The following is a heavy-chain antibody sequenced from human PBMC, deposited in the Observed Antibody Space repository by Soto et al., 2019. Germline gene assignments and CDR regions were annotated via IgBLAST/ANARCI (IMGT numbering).Heavy chain of an antibody. Sequence: EVQLVESGGGLVKPGGSLRLSCAASGFTFSNAWINWVRQAPGKGLEWVGRIKSKTDGGTTDYAAPVKGRFAISRDDSKNMMYLQMNSLRTEDTAIYYCTTDSYSTIIVVRFDYWGHGTLVTVSS. CDR3: TTDSYSTIIVVRFDY. CDR2: IKSKTDGGTT. V-gene: IGHV3-15*07. D-gene: IGHD3-22*01. CDR1: GFTFSNAW. J-gene: IGHJ4*01.